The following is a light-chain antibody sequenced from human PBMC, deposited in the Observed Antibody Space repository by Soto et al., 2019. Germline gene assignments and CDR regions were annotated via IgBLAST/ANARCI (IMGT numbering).Light chain of an antibody. CDR3: QQHNQWPIT. J-gene: IGKJ5*01. V-gene: IGKV3D-15*01. Sequence: MVMTQSPATLSVSPGETASLSCRASQSAGNFLAWYQQKPGQAPRLLIYYISTRATGIPARFSGSGSGTEFTLTINSLQSEDSAVYYCQQHNQWPITFGQGTRLEIK. CDR2: YIS. CDR1: QSAGNF.